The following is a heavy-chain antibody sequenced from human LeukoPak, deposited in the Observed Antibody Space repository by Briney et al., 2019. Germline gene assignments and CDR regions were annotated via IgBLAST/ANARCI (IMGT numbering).Heavy chain of an antibody. Sequence: GGSLRLSCAASGFAFSVYAMSWLRQPPEKGLEWVSTINANSGTTSYAASVRGRFTISRDNSKNTLYLQLNTLRADDTATYYCAKPISGGLAVTAGWFHPWGQGTLVVVSS. CDR1: GFAFSVYA. J-gene: IGHJ5*01. D-gene: IGHD6-19*01. V-gene: IGHV3-23*01. CDR2: INANSGTT. CDR3: AKPISGGLAVTAGWFHP.